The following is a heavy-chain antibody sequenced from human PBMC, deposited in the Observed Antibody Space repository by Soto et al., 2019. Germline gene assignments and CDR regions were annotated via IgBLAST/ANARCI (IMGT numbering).Heavy chain of an antibody. J-gene: IGHJ6*02. V-gene: IGHV3-7*03. CDR1: GFTFSSYW. D-gene: IGHD6-19*01. CDR3: ARRESSGWPYYYYYGMDV. CDR2: IKQDGSEK. Sequence: EVQLLESGGGVVQPGGSLRLSCAASGFTFSSYWMSWVRQAPGKGLEWVANIKQDGSEKYYVDSVKGRFTISRDNAKNSLYLQMNSLRAEDTAVYYCARRESSGWPYYYYYGMDVWGQGTTVTVSS.